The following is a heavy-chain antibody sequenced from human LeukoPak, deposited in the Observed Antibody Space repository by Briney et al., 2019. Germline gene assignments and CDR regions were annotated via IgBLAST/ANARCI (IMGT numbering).Heavy chain of an antibody. CDR3: AKESQAATCFDY. V-gene: IGHV3-23*01. CDR1: RFTFSAHA. J-gene: IGHJ4*02. D-gene: IGHD6-25*01. CDR2: ISGSGTTT. Sequence: PGGSLRLSCVASRFTFSAHAMSWVRQAPGKGPEGVSAISGSGTTTHYADSVRGRFTISRDNSKNTLSLQMNSLRADDTAIYYCAKESQAATCFDYWGQGTLVTVSS.